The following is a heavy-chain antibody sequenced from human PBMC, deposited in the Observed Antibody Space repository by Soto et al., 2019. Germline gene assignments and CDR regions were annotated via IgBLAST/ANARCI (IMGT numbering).Heavy chain of an antibody. J-gene: IGHJ4*02. CDR1: GFTFSDFA. Sequence: EVQVLESGGGLVQPGGSLRLSCAATGFTFSDFAMSWVRQAPGKGLEWVSRIYGGGNGPHYADSVKGRVTISRDNSKNTLYLQMINLRAEDTAVYYCAKMEGMDPWAYSFDYWGQGTLVTVSS. D-gene: IGHD2-2*03. CDR2: IYGGGNGP. V-gene: IGHV3-23*01. CDR3: AKMEGMDPWAYSFDY.